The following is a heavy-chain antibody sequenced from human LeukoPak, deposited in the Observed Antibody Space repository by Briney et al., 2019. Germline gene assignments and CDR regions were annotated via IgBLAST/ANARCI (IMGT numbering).Heavy chain of an antibody. V-gene: IGHV3-30*02. CDR3: AIDGRAASYYYYYMDV. Sequence: GGSLRLSCAASGFTFSSYGMHWVRQAPGKGLEWVAFIRYDGSNKYYADSVKGRFTISRDNSKNTLYLQMNSLRAEDTAVYYCAIDGRAASYYYYYMDVWGKGTTVTISS. CDR1: GFTFSSYG. D-gene: IGHD2-15*01. CDR2: IRYDGSNK. J-gene: IGHJ6*03.